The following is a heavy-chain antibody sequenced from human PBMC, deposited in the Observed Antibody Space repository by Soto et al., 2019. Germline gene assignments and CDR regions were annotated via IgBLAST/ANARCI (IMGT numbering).Heavy chain of an antibody. J-gene: IGHJ4*02. CDR1: GYSISTGYY. V-gene: IGHV4-38-2*02. CDR3: ARDPTPIAVAN. Sequence: KTSETLSLTCAVSGYSISTGYYWGWIRQPPGKGLEWIGSIYHSGSTYYNPSLKSRVTISVDTSKNQFSLKLRSVTAADTAVYYCARDPTPIAVANWGQGTLVTVSS. CDR2: IYHSGST. D-gene: IGHD6-19*01.